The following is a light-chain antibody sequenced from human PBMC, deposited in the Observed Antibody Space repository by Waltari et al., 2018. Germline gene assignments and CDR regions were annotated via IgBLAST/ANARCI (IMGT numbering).Light chain of an antibody. CDR2: WAS. V-gene: IGKV4-1*01. CDR1: QSVLYSSNNKNY. Sequence: DIVMTQSPDSLAVSLGERATINCKSSQSVLYSSNNKNYLVWYQQKPGQPPKLLIYWASTRESGVPERFRGSGSGTEFTLTISSLQAEDVAVYYCQQYYSTPLTFGQGTKVEIK. J-gene: IGKJ1*01. CDR3: QQYYSTPLT.